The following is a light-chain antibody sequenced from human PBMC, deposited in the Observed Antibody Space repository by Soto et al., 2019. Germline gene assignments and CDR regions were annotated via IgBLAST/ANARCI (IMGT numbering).Light chain of an antibody. V-gene: IGKV3-20*01. J-gene: IGKJ1*01. CDR2: GAS. CDR1: QSVSSSY. Sequence: TVLTQSPGTLSLSPGERATLSCRASQSVSSSYLAWYQQKPGQAPRLLIYGASSRATGIPDRFSGSGSGTDFTLTISRLEPEDFAVYYCQQYGSSPPTFGQGTKVDIK. CDR3: QQYGSSPPT.